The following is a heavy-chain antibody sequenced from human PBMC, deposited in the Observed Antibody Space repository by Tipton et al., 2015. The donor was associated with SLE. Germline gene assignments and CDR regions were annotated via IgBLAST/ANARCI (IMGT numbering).Heavy chain of an antibody. CDR2: IYYSGST. V-gene: IGHV4-59*12. D-gene: IGHD6-19*01. J-gene: IGHJ2*01. Sequence: TLSLTCTVSGGSISSYYWSWIRQPPGKGLEWIGYIYYSGSTNYNPSLKSRVNISIDTSKNQFSLKLSSVTAADTAVYYCARREEQWLEALWYFDLWGRGTLVTVSS. CDR1: GGSISSYY. CDR3: ARREEQWLEALWYFDL.